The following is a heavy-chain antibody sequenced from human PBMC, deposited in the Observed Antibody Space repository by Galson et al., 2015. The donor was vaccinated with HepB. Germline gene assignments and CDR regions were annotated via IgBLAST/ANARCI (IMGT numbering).Heavy chain of an antibody. CDR3: AREGRHFY. D-gene: IGHD3-3*02. Sequence: SLRLSCAASGFIFSNYHIHWVRQAPGKGLEWVALVWFDGSGKEYADSVKGRFTISRDNAKSSLYLQMNSLRAEDTAVYYCAREGRHFYWGQGTLVTVSS. CDR2: VWFDGSGK. J-gene: IGHJ4*02. CDR1: GFIFSNYH. V-gene: IGHV3-33*01.